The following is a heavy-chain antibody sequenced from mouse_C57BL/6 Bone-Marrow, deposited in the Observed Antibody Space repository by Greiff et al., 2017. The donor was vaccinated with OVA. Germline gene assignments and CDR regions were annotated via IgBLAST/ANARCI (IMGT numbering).Heavy chain of an antibody. J-gene: IGHJ1*03. CDR3: ARHEADYYGSSYWYFDV. CDR1: GYTFTEYT. V-gene: IGHV1-62-2*01. D-gene: IGHD1-1*01. CDR2: FYPGSGSI. Sequence: QVQLQQSGAELVKPGASVKLSCKASGYTFTEYTIHWVKQRSGQGLEWIGWFYPGSGSIKYNEKFKDKATLTADKSSSTVYMELSRLTSEDSAVDFCARHEADYYGSSYWYFDVWGTGTTVTVSS.